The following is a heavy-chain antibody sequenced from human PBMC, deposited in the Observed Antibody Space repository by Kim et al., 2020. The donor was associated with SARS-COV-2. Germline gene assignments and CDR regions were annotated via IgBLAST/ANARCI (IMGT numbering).Heavy chain of an antibody. V-gene: IGHV3-48*01. CDR2: ISSGSDSL. CDR3: SILVPTTPNGFDV. Sequence: GGSLRLSCVASSSAFSRYSINWVRQAPGKGLEWLSYISSGSDSLKYADSVKGRFTISRDNAKNSLYLQMSSLRAEDTAVYYCSILVPTTPNGFDVWGQGTMVAVSP. J-gene: IGHJ3*01. D-gene: IGHD5-12*01. CDR1: SSAFSRYS.